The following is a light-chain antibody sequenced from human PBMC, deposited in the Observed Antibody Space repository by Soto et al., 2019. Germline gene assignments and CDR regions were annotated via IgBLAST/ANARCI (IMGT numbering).Light chain of an antibody. Sequence: EIVLTQSPGTLSLSPGERATLSCRASQRVTSSYLAWYQQKPGQAPRLLIYGASSRATGIPDRFSGSGSGTDFTLTISRLDPEDCAVYYCQQYGSSPRFGQGTKVEIK. J-gene: IGKJ1*01. CDR3: QQYGSSPR. CDR1: QRVTSSY. V-gene: IGKV3-20*01. CDR2: GAS.